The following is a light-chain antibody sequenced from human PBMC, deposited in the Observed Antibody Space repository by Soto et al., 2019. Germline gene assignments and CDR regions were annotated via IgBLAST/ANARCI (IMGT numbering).Light chain of an antibody. CDR2: GNT. J-gene: IGLJ1*01. V-gene: IGLV1-44*01. Sequence: QSVLTQPPSASGTPGQRVTISCSGSSSNIGTNTVNWFQQLPRTAPKLPIFGNTQRPSGVPGRFSGSKSGTSASLAISGLQSEDEADYYCAAWDDSLNNYVFGTGTKLTVL. CDR1: SSNIGTNT. CDR3: AAWDDSLNNYV.